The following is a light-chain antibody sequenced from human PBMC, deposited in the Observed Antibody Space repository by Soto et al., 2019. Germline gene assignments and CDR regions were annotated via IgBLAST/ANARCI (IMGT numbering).Light chain of an antibody. CDR1: NIGSKS. CDR2: YDS. J-gene: IGLJ1*01. V-gene: IGLV3-21*04. CDR3: QVWDSSSDPPGV. Sequence: SYELTQPPSVSVAPGKTARITCGGNNIGSKSVHWYQQKPGQAPALVIYYDSDRPSGIPERFSGSNSGNTATLTISRVEAGDEADYYCQVWDSSSDPPGVFGTGTKLTVL.